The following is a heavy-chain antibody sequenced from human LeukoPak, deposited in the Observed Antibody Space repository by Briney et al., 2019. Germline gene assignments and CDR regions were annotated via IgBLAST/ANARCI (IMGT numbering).Heavy chain of an antibody. CDR1: GGSISSYY. CDR3: ARAGTRMPNYS. J-gene: IGHJ4*02. Sequence: SETLSLTCTVSGGSISSYYWSWIRQPPGKGLEWIGYIYYSGSTNYNPSLKSRVTISVDTSKNQLSLKLSSVTAADTAVYYCARAGTRMPNYSWGQGTLVTVSS. CDR2: IYYSGST. D-gene: IGHD5-24*01. V-gene: IGHV4-59*01.